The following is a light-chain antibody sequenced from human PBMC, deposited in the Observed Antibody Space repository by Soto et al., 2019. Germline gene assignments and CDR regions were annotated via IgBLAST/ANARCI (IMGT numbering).Light chain of an antibody. J-gene: IGLJ3*02. CDR1: SSNIGSNY. CDR3: AAWEDSLSGWV. V-gene: IGLV1-47*01. Sequence: QSVLTQPPSASGTPGQRVTISCSGSSSNIGSNYVYWYQQLPVTAPKLLIYRNKQRPSGVPDRFSGSKSGTSASLAISGLRSEDEADYYCAAWEDSLSGWVFGGGTELTVL. CDR2: RNK.